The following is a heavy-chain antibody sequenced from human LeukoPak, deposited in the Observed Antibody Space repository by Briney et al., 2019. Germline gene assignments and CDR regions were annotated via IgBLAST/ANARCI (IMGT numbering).Heavy chain of an antibody. CDR2: IKQDGSEK. CDR1: GFTFNNYY. J-gene: IGHJ2*01. V-gene: IGHV3-7*01. Sequence: GGSLRLSCAASGFTFNNYYMSWVRQAPGKGLEWVANIKQDGSEKYSVDSVKGRFTISRDNAKNSLYLQMNSLTAEDTAVYYCARGPPWYFDLWGRGTLVTVSS. D-gene: IGHD6-25*01. CDR3: ARGPPWYFDL.